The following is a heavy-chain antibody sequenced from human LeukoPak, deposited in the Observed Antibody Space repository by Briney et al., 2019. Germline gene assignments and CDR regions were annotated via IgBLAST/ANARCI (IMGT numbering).Heavy chain of an antibody. V-gene: IGHV1-18*01. D-gene: IGHD3-16*01. CDR2: ISAYNGNT. CDR3: ARDGQFGGAPRY. J-gene: IGHJ4*02. Sequence: ASVKVSCKASGYTFTSYGISWVRQAPGQGLEWMGWISAYNGNTNYAQNLQGRLTMTTDTSTSTAYMELRSLGSDDTAVYYCARDGQFGGAPRYWGQGTLVTVSS. CDR1: GYTFTSYG.